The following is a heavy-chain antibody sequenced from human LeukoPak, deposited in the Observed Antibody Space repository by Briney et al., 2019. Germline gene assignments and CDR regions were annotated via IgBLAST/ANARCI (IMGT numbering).Heavy chain of an antibody. V-gene: IGHV3-23*01. CDR3: AKDVAISDWFDP. CDR1: GFTFSSYA. CDR2: ISGSGGST. D-gene: IGHD2-21*01. Sequence: GGPLRLSCAASGFTFSSYAMSWVRQAPGKGLEWVSAISGSGGSTYYADSVKGRFTISRDNSKNTLYLQMNSLRAEDTAVYYCAKDVAISDWFDPWGQGTLVTVSS. J-gene: IGHJ5*02.